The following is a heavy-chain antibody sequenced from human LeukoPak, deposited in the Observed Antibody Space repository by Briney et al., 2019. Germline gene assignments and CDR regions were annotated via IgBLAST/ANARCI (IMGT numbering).Heavy chain of an antibody. CDR1: GYTFTNYD. CDR2: ISAYNGNI. CDR3: ARGRYCSSTSCSPSFYFDF. V-gene: IGHV1-18*01. D-gene: IGHD2-2*01. J-gene: IGHJ4*02. Sequence: ASVKVSCKASGYTFTNYDISWVRQAPGRGLEWMGWISAYNGNINYAQNFQGRVTMTTDTSTSTAYMELRSLRSDDTAVYYCARGRYCSSTSCSPSFYFDFWGQGTLVTVSS.